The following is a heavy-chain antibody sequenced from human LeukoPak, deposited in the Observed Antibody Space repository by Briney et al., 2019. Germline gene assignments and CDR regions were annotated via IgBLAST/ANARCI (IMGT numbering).Heavy chain of an antibody. J-gene: IGHJ6*02. D-gene: IGHD3-3*01. CDR3: AREGYHYDFWSGYSYYGMDV. Sequence: SETLSLTCIVSGGSISSSSYYWGWIRQPPGQGLEWIGYIYYSGSTNYNPSLKSRVTISVDTSKNQFSLKLSSVTAADTAVYYCAREGYHYDFWSGYSYYGMDVWGQGTTVTVSS. CDR1: GGSISSSSYY. V-gene: IGHV4-61*01. CDR2: IYYSGST.